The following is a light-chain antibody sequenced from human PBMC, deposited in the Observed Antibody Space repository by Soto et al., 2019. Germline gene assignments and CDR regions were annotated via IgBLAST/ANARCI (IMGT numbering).Light chain of an antibody. CDR1: SSDIGHYDY. CDR2: EVT. J-gene: IGLJ1*01. CDR3: GSYAGGNTFV. V-gene: IGLV2-8*01. Sequence: QSVLTQPASVSGSPGQSITISCTGTSSDIGHYDYVSWYQQHPGKAPKLIIYEVTKRPSGVPDRFSGSRSGTTASLTVSGLQAEDEADYYCGSYAGGNTFVFGTGTKVTVL.